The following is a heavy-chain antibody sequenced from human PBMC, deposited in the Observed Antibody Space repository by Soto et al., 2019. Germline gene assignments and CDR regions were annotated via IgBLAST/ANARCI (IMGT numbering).Heavy chain of an antibody. V-gene: IGHV4-59*01. CDR2: IYYSGST. CDR1: GGSIRSYY. CDR3: ARPEGDGYNYLY. J-gene: IGHJ4*02. Sequence: LSLTCTVSGGSIRSYYWSWIRQPPGKGLEWIGYIYYSGSTNYNPSLKSRVTISVDTSKNQFSLKLSSVTAADTAVYYCARPEGDGYNYLYWGQGTLVTVSS. D-gene: IGHD5-12*01.